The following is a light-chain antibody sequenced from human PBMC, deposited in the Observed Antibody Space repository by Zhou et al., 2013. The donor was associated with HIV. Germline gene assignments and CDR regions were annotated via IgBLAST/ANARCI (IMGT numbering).Light chain of an antibody. J-gene: IGKJ5*01. V-gene: IGKV1D-8*01. Sequence: VIGVTQSPSLVSASVGDRVTISCRTNQGIRSYLAWYQHIPGKAPKLLIYGASKLQNGVSSRFSGGGSGTVFTLTINNLQPEDFATYFCQQSRTSVMTFGQGTRLDI. CDR3: QQSRTSVMT. CDR1: QGIRSY. CDR2: GAS.